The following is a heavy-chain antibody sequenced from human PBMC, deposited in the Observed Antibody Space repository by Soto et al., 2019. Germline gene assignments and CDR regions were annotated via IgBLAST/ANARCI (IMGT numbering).Heavy chain of an antibody. V-gene: IGHV4-31*03. CDR1: GASISSGGYY. J-gene: IGHJ6*02. D-gene: IGHD1-26*01. Sequence: PSETLSLTCTVSGASISSGGYYWSWIRQHPGKGLEWIGYIYYSGSTYYNPSLKSRVTISVDTSKNQFSLKLSSVTAADTAVYYCARDGRWELLGDYYYGMDVWGQGTTVTVSS. CDR2: IYYSGST. CDR3: ARDGRWELLGDYYYGMDV.